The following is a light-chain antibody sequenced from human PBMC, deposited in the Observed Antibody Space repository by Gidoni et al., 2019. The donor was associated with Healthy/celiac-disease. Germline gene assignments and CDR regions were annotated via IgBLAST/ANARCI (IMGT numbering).Light chain of an antibody. CDR2: QDS. CDR1: KLGDKY. J-gene: IGLJ2*01. CDR3: QAWDSSTVV. Sequence: SYELTQPPSVSVSPGQTASITCSGDKLGDKYACWYQQKPGQSPVRVISQDSKRPSGIPERFSGANSGNTATLTISGTQAMYEADYYCQAWDSSTVVFGGGTKLTVL. V-gene: IGLV3-1*01.